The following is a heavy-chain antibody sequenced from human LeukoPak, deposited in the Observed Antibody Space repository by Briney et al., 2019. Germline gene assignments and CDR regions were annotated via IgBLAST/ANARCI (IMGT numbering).Heavy chain of an antibody. J-gene: IGHJ4*02. D-gene: IGHD3-22*01. Sequence: SETLSLTCTVSGGSISSYYWSWFRQPPGKGLEWIGEINHSGSTNYNPSLKSRVTISVDTTKNQFSLKLSSVTAADTAVYYCARHRRVSYYDSSGYYFPRAYPSFEYWGQGTLVTVSS. V-gene: IGHV4-34*01. CDR1: GGSISSYY. CDR2: INHSGST. CDR3: ARHRRVSYYDSSGYYFPRAYPSFEY.